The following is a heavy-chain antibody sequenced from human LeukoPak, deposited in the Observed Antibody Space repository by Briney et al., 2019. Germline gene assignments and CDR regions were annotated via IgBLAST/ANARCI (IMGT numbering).Heavy chain of an antibody. D-gene: IGHD2-15*01. CDR2: ISYDGSNK. Sequence: PGGSLRLSCAASGFTFSSYAMHWVRQAPGKGLEWVAVISYDGSNKYYADSVKGRFTISGDNSKNTLYLQMNSLRAEDTAVYYCARERGEARGGSRLHYYGMDVWGQGTTVTVSS. V-gene: IGHV3-30-3*01. CDR3: ARERGEARGGSRLHYYGMDV. CDR1: GFTFSSYA. J-gene: IGHJ6*02.